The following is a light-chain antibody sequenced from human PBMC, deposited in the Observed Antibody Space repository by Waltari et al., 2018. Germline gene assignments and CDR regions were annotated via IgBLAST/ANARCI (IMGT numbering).Light chain of an antibody. CDR1: SSDVGGYNY. CDR2: EVI. V-gene: IGLV2-14*01. J-gene: IGLJ1*01. Sequence: QSALTQPASVSGSPGQSITISCTGTSSDVGGYNYVSWYQQHPGKAPKLMIYEVINRPSVVSNRFSGSKSGNTASLTISGLQAEDEADYYCSSYTSSSTLYVFGTGTKVTVL. CDR3: SSYTSSSTLYV.